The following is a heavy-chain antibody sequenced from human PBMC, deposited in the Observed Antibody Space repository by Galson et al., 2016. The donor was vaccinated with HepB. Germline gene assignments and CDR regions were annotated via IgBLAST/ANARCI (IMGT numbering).Heavy chain of an antibody. Sequence: PALVKPTQTLTLTCTFSGFSLNISGVGVGWIRQPPGKALEWLALIYWDDDYRYSPSLRNRLSIIKDTSKNQVALTMINMDPVDTATYYCAHSDIEVAVFDYWGQGTLVTVSS. CDR2: IYWDDDY. CDR1: GFSLNISGVG. J-gene: IGHJ4*02. D-gene: IGHD6-19*01. CDR3: AHSDIEVAVFDY. V-gene: IGHV2-5*02.